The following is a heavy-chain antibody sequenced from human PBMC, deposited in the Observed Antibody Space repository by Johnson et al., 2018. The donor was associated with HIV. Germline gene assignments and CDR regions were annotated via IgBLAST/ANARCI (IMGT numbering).Heavy chain of an antibody. Sequence: QVQLVESGGGVVQPGRSLRLSCAASGFTFSSYGMHWVRQAPGKGLEWVAVISYDGSNKYSADSVKGRFTISRDNSKNTLYLQMNSLRAEDTAVYYCARGGEYSSSLYAFDIWGQGTMVTVSS. CDR1: GFTFSSYG. CDR2: ISYDGSNK. D-gene: IGHD6-13*01. J-gene: IGHJ3*02. CDR3: ARGGEYSSSLYAFDI. V-gene: IGHV3-30*19.